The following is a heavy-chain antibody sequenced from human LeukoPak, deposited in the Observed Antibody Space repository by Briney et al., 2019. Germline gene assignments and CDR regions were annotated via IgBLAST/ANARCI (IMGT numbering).Heavy chain of an antibody. D-gene: IGHD3-10*01. J-gene: IGHJ5*02. V-gene: IGHV1-8*03. CDR3: ARGGEPSAWFDP. CDR1: GYTFTSYD. CDR2: MNPNSGNT. Sequence: EASVKVSCKASGYTFTSYDINWVRQATGQGLEWMGWMNPNSGNTGYAQKFQGRVTITRNTSISTAYMELSSLRSEDTAVYYCARGGEPSAWFDPWGQGTLVTVSS.